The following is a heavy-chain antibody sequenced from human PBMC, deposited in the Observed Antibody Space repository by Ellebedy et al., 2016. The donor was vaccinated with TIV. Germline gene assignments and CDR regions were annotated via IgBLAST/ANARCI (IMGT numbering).Heavy chain of an antibody. CDR3: ARRTDSGSYYDYFNN. V-gene: IGHV4-4*08. CDR1: GGSISSYY. J-gene: IGHJ4*02. D-gene: IGHD1-26*01. Sequence: SETLSLTCAVSGGSISSYYWSWIRQTPGQGLEWIGYIDSSGSTNYNPSLKSRVTISLDTSKNQFYLHLTYVTAADTAVYYCARRTDSGSYYDYFNNWGQGTLVTVSS. CDR2: IDSSGST.